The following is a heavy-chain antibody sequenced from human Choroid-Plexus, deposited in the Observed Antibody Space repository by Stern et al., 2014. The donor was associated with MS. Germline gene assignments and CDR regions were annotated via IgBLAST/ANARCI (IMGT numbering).Heavy chain of an antibody. CDR1: GFTFGSCA. D-gene: IGHD2/OR15-2a*01. Sequence: QVQLEESGGGVVQPGRPLRISCVASGFTFGSCAMHWVRQAPGKGLEWVAGVSYGGSNKDYADSVKGRFTISRDNSQNTLYMQMSSLRPEDTAVYYCAKDRQYLTYFFDHWGQGSLVTVSS. CDR3: AKDRQYLTYFFDH. J-gene: IGHJ5*02. CDR2: VSYGGSNK. V-gene: IGHV3-30*18.